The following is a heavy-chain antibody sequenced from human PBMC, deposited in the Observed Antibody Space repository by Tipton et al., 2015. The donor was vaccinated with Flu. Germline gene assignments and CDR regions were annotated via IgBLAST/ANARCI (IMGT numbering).Heavy chain of an antibody. J-gene: IGHJ6*02. CDR1: GLTFSTYG. V-gene: IGHV3-30*18. D-gene: IGHD1-26*01. Sequence: SLRLSCAVSGLTFSTYGMHWVRQAPGKGLEWVAVILHDGSNEYYADSVKGRFTISRDNSKNTLYLQMNRLTTAGTAVYYCAKMWGYYYAMDVWGQGTTVIVSS. CDR2: ILHDGSNE. CDR3: AKMWGYYYAMDV.